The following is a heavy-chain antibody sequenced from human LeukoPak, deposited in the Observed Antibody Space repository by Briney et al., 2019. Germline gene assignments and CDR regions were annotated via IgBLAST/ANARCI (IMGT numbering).Heavy chain of an antibody. D-gene: IGHD2/OR15-2a*01. Sequence: SETLSLTCAVYGGSFSGYCWSWIRQPPGKGLEWIGEINHSGSTNYNPSLKSRVTISVDTSKNQFSLKLSSVTAADTAVYYCARDPPTYYGYYYYYGMDVWGQGTTVTVSS. CDR2: INHSGST. J-gene: IGHJ6*02. CDR3: ARDPPTYYGYYYYYGMDV. V-gene: IGHV4-34*01. CDR1: GGSFSGYC.